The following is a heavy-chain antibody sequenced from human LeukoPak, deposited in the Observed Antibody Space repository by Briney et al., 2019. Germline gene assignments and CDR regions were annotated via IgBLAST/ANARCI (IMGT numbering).Heavy chain of an antibody. Sequence: GGSLRLSCAASGFTFSSYSMNWVRQAPGKGLEWVSSISSSSYIYYADSVKGRFTISRDNAKNSLYLQMNSLRAEDTAVYYCARLGLSSGWYEGFDYWGQGTVVTVSS. CDR1: GFTFSSYS. CDR2: ISSSSYI. D-gene: IGHD6-19*01. V-gene: IGHV3-21*01. J-gene: IGHJ4*02. CDR3: ARLGLSSGWYEGFDY.